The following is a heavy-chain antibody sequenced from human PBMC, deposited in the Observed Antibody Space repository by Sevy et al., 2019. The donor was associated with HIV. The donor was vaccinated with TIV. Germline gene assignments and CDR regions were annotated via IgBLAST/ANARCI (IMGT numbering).Heavy chain of an antibody. CDR3: ARDRGELLSSAFDY. J-gene: IGHJ4*02. V-gene: IGHV3-30*04. CDR1: GFTFSDYA. Sequence: GGSLRLSCAASGFTFSDYAMHWVRQASGKGLEWVAVISYDGRNNKYNADSVKGRFTISRDNSKNTLYLQMNSLRAEDTAIYYCARDRGELLSSAFDYWGQGTLVTVSS. CDR2: ISYDGRNNK. D-gene: IGHD1-26*01.